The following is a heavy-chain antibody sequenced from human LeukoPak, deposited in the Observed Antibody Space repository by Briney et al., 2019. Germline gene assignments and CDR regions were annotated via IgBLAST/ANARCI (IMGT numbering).Heavy chain of an antibody. D-gene: IGHD3-9*01. CDR2: ISYDGSNK. Sequence: GGSLRLSCAASGFTFSNYALHWVRQAPGKGLEWVAVISYDGSNKLYADSVRGRFTISRDNSKNTLFLQMNSLRPEDTAVYYCARGPDYDILADYFDYWGQGTLVTVSS. CDR3: ARGPDYDILADYFDY. J-gene: IGHJ4*02. CDR1: GFTFSNYA. V-gene: IGHV3-30*04.